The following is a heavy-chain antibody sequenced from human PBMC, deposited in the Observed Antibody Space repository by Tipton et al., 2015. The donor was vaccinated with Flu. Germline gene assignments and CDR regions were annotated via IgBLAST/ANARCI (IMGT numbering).Heavy chain of an antibody. CDR2: IHRGGSP. CDR3: ARSTYYYGSGSSDY. J-gene: IGHJ4*02. V-gene: IGHV4-38-2*01. CDR1: GEALGSSYF. Sequence: GEALGSSYFWGWIRQPPGKGLEWIGNIHRGGSPYYNPSLRSRVTLSVDTSKNQFHLRLSSVTAADTAVYYCARSTYYYGSGSSDYWGQGTLVTVSS. D-gene: IGHD3-10*01.